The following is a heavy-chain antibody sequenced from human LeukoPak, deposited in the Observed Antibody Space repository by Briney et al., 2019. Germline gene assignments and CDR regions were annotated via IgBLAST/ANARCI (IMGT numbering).Heavy chain of an antibody. CDR3: ARNSHVRRSRHDRAKGNYFDY. D-gene: IGHD3-3*01. CDR1: GGSISSSSYY. V-gene: IGHV4-39*01. CDR2: IYYSGST. J-gene: IGHJ4*02. Sequence: SSEALSLTCAVSGGSISSSSYYWGWIRQPPGKGLEWIGSIYYSGSTYYNPSLKSRVTISVDTSKNQFSLKLSSVTAADTAVYYCARNSHVRRSRHDRAKGNYFDYWGQGTLVTVSS.